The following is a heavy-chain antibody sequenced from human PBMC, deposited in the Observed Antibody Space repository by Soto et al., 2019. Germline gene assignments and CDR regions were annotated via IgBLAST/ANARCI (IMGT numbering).Heavy chain of an antibody. CDR2: INAGNGNT. CDR3: ARKIEYCSSTSCYRVWFDP. CDR1: GYTFTSYA. J-gene: IGHJ5*02. Sequence: ASVKVSCKASGYTFTSYAMHWVRQAPGQRLEWMGWINAGNGNTKYSQKFQGRVTITRDTSASTAYMELSSLRSEDTAVYYCARKIEYCSSTSCYRVWFDPSGQGTLVTVSS. V-gene: IGHV1-3*01. D-gene: IGHD2-2*01.